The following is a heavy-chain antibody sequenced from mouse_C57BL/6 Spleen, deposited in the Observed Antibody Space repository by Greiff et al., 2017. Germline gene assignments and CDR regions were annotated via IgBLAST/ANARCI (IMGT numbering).Heavy chain of an antibody. J-gene: IGHJ4*01. Sequence: QVQLQQPGAELVKPGASVKLSCKASGYTFTSYWMHWVKQRPGQGLEWIGMIHPNSGSTNYNEKFKSKATLTVDKSSSAAYMQLSSLTSEDSAVYYCAREASHYAMDYWGQGTSVTVSS. CDR2: IHPNSGST. CDR3: AREASHYAMDY. V-gene: IGHV1-64*01. CDR1: GYTFTSYW. D-gene: IGHD6-1*01.